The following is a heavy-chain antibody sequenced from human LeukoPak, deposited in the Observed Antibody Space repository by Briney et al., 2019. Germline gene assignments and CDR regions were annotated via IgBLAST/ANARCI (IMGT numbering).Heavy chain of an antibody. J-gene: IGHJ4*02. V-gene: IGHV4-59*08. CDR1: AGSISSYY. CDR2: IYYSEST. Sequence: SETLSLTSTVSAGSISSYYWSWIRQPPRQGLEWIGYIYYSESTNYTPSLKSRVTKSVDTTKNQFSLKLRSVTAADAAVYYCAWHGSGFDYWGQGSL. CDR3: AWHGSGFDY. D-gene: IGHD3-10*01.